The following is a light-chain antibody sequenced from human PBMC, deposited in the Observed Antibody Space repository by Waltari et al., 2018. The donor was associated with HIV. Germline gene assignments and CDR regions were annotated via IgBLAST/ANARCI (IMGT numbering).Light chain of an antibody. J-gene: IGKJ1*01. CDR3: QQVTSYPRT. CDR1: QGVSRN. CDR2: GAS. V-gene: IGKV1-9*01. Sequence: DIQLTQSPSFLSASVGDRVTISCRASQGVSRNLAWYQKKPGRAPKLLIYGASTLQSGVPSRFSGSGSGTEFTLTISSLQPEDFATYYCQQVTSYPRTFGQGTKVEIK.